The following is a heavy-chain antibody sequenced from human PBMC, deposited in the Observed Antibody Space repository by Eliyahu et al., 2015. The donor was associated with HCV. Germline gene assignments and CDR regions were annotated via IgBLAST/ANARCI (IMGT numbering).Heavy chain of an antibody. CDR3: ARELAAYDALHI. V-gene: IGHV3-74*01. CDR2: IKNDGSST. Sequence: EVQLVESGGGLVRPGGSLRLSCVGSGFNFGSYWMHWVRQAPGEGPVWVARIKNDGSSTNYADSVKGRFTVSRDNAKSTMFLQMHSLRADDTALYYCARELAAYDALHIWGQGTTVTVSA. J-gene: IGHJ3*02. CDR1: GFNFGSYW. D-gene: IGHD2-15*01.